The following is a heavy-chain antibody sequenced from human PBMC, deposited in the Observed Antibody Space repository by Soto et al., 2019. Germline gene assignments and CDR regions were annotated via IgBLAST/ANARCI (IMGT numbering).Heavy chain of an antibody. V-gene: IGHV3-9*01. D-gene: IGHD2-21*01. CDR2: INYNSGSV. J-gene: IGHJ6*02. CDR1: GFTFDVYA. Sequence: EVQLVESGGGWVQPGRSLRLSCAASGFTFDVYAMHWVRQAPGKGLEWVSGINYNSGSVGYADSVKGRFTISRDNAKNSLHLQMNSLRAEDTAVYYCARVYCGGDCRPGEWFFYYGMDVWGQGTTVTVSS. CDR3: ARVYCGGDCRPGEWFFYYGMDV.